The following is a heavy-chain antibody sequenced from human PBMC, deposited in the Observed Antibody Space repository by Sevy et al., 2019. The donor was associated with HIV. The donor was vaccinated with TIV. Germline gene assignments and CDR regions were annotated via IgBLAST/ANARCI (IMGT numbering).Heavy chain of an antibody. CDR3: AREGVDFWSGPVDYYYGMDV. D-gene: IGHD3-3*01. Sequence: GGSLRLSCEVSGFTFSKYWMHWVRQAPGKGLVWVSRINGDGNSQIYGDSVQGRFTISRDNAKNTLFLQMNSLRAEDTGIYYCAREGVDFWSGPVDYYYGMDVWGQGTTVTVSS. CDR1: GFTFSKYW. V-gene: IGHV3-74*01. J-gene: IGHJ6*02. CDR2: INGDGNSQ.